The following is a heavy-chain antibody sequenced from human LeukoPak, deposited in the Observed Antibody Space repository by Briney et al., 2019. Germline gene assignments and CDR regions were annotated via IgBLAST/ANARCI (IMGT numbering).Heavy chain of an antibody. D-gene: IGHD3-10*01. CDR1: GFIFSDYY. V-gene: IGHV3-11*01. CDR2: ISSSGSTI. J-gene: IGHJ4*02. CDR3: ARDAMRGFDF. Sequence: GGSLRLSCTASGFIFSDYYMSYIRQAPGKGLEWVSYISSSGSTIYYADSVKGRFTISRDNAKNSLYLQMSSLRAEDTAVYYCARDAMRGFDFWGQGTLVTVSS.